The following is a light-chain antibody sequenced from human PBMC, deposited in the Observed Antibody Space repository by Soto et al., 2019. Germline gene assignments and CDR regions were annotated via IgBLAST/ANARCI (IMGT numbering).Light chain of an antibody. J-gene: IGLJ1*01. CDR3: CSYPGSYYV. Sequence: QSALTQPRSVSGSPGQSVTISCTGTSSDVGGYNYVSWYQQHPGKAPKLMIYDVSKRPSGVPDRFSGSKSGNTASLTISGLQAEDEADYYWCSYPGSYYVFGTGTKLTVL. CDR2: DVS. V-gene: IGLV2-11*01. CDR1: SSDVGGYNY.